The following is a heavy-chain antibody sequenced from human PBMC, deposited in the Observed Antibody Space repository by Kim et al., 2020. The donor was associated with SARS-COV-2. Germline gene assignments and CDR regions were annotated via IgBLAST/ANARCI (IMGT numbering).Heavy chain of an antibody. CDR1: GGSIGRNF. V-gene: IGHV4-59*12. D-gene: IGHD6-19*01. J-gene: IGHJ5*02. CDR2: VYYTGST. CDR3: ARDDSGWFAFDP. Sequence: SETLSLTCTVSGGSIGRNFWSWFRQPPGKGLEWIGHVYYTGSTNYNPSLKSRVPISLDTSKNQFSLNINSVTAADTAVYYCARDDSGWFAFDPWGQGTLVTVSS.